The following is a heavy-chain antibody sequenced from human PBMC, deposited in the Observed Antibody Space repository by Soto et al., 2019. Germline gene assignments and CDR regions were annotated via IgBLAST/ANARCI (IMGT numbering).Heavy chain of an antibody. Sequence: SVKVSCKASGGTFSSYAISWVRQAPGQGLEWMGGIIPIFGTANYAQKFQGRVTITADESTSTAYMELSSLRSEDTAVYYCAVSSHYDFWSGPPYNWFDPWGQGTLVTVSS. CDR1: GGTFSSYA. V-gene: IGHV1-69*13. D-gene: IGHD3-3*01. CDR3: AVSSHYDFWSGPPYNWFDP. CDR2: IIPIFGTA. J-gene: IGHJ5*02.